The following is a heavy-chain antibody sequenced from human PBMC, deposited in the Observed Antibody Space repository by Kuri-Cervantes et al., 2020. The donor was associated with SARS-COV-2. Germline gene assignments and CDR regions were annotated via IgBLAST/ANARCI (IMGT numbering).Heavy chain of an antibody. CDR1: GFTFGDYA. V-gene: IGHV3-23*01. CDR2: ISGSGGST. D-gene: IGHD2-2*01. CDR3: ARDLAVVVPAAIFDYYYGMDV. Sequence: GESLKISCTASGFTFGDYAMSWVRQAPGKGLEWVSAISGSGGSTYYADSVKGRFAISRDNSKNTLYLQMNSLRAEDTAVYYCARDLAVVVPAAIFDYYYGMDVWGQGTTVTVSS. J-gene: IGHJ6*02.